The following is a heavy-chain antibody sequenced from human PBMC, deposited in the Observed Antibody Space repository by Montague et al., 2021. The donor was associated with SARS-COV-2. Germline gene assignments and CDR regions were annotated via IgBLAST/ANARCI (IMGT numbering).Heavy chain of an antibody. J-gene: IGHJ6*02. CDR2: TYYRSKWYN. V-gene: IGHV6-1*01. D-gene: IGHD6-19*01. Sequence: CAISGDSVSSNSAAWNWIRQSPSRGLEWLGRTYYRSKWYNDYAVSVKSRITINPDTSKNQFSLQLNSVTPEDTAVYYCARGDEEQWLVHYYYYGMDVWGQGTTVT. CDR1: GDSVSSNSAA. CDR3: ARGDEEQWLVHYYYYGMDV.